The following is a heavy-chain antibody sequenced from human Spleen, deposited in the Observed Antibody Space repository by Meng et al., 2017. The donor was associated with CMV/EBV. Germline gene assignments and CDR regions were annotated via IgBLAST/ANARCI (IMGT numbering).Heavy chain of an antibody. CDR1: GYTFTSYG. J-gene: IGHJ4*02. V-gene: IGHV7-4-1*02. D-gene: IGHD1-26*01. CDR3: ARFRGSYFFDY. Sequence: QVQLVQSGAEVKKPGASVKVSCKASGYTFTSYGISWVRQAPGQGLEWMGWINTNAGVPTYAQDFTGRFVFSLDTSVTTAYLQISSLEAEDTAVYYCARFRGSYFFDYWGQGTLVTVSS. CDR2: INTNAGVP.